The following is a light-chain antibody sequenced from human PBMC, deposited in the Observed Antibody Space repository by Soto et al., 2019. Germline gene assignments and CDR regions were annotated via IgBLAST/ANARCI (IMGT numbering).Light chain of an antibody. V-gene: IGKV3-11*01. J-gene: IGKJ4*01. Sequence: SVFILFPTTLSLSPGERATLCVRGSQSVSTFLAWYQQKPGQAPRLVVYDASKRATGIPARFSGSGSGTDFTLTISRLEPEDFAVYYCPQCRSRRITFGGGTKVDI. CDR3: PQCRSRRIT. CDR2: DAS. CDR1: QSVSTF.